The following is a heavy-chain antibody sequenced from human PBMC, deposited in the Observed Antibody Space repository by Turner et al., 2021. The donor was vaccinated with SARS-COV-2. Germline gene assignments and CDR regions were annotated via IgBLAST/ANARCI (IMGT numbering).Heavy chain of an antibody. CDR3: ARSGTGRYFDWLLLIDY. V-gene: IGHV4-4*07. D-gene: IGHD3-9*01. CDR1: GDSISGYY. CDR2: MYTSGST. Sequence: QVQLQESGPGLVKPSQTLSLTCTVSGDSISGYYWSWIRQPAGKGLEWIGRMYTSGSTTYNPSLKSRVTMSLDSSKNQFYLKLNSVTAADTAMYYCARSGTGRYFDWLLLIDYWGQGTLVTVSS. J-gene: IGHJ4*02.